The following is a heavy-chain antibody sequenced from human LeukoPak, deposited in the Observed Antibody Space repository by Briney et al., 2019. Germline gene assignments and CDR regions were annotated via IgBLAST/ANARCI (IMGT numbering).Heavy chain of an antibody. Sequence: PSETLSLTCTVSGGSISSYCWSWIRQPPGKGLEWIGYIYYSGSTNYNPSLKSRVTISVDTSKNQFSLKLSSVTAADTAVYYCARASCGGDCYSQLYYGMDVWGQGTTVTVSS. CDR1: GGSISSYC. V-gene: IGHV4-59*01. CDR3: ARASCGGDCYSQLYYGMDV. D-gene: IGHD2-21*02. CDR2: IYYSGST. J-gene: IGHJ6*02.